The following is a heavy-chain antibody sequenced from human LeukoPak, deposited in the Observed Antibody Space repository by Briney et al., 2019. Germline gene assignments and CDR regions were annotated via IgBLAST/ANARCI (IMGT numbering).Heavy chain of an antibody. CDR3: ARDKTPTVTRGIWFDP. D-gene: IGHD4-17*01. Sequence: GASVNVSCKASGYTFTVYYMHWVRQAPGQGREWMGWINPNSGGTNYAQKFQGRVTMTRDTSISTAYMELSRLRSDDAAVYYCARDKTPTVTRGIWFDPWGQGTLVTVSS. V-gene: IGHV1-2*02. J-gene: IGHJ5*02. CDR1: GYTFTVYY. CDR2: INPNSGGT.